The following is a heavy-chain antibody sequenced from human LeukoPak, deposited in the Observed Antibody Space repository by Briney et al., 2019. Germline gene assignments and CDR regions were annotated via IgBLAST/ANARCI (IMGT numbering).Heavy chain of an antibody. CDR3: AKTSDQLLYSKFDY. J-gene: IGHJ4*02. V-gene: IGHV3-30*02. CDR1: GFTFSTYG. Sequence: PGGSLRLSCAASGFTFSTYGIHWVRQAPGKGLEWVAFIQYDGSYKFYADSVQGRFSISRDNSKNTLFPQMNSLRAEDTAVYYCAKTSDQLLYSKFDYWGQGTLVTVSS. D-gene: IGHD2-2*02. CDR2: IQYDGSYK.